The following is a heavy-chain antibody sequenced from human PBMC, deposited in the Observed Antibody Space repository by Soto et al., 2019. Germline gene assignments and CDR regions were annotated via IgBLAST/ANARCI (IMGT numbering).Heavy chain of an antibody. CDR1: RFTFSPYS. CDR2: ISSGGDTI. CDR3: ARDRSTIYGVVTPIDY. J-gene: IGHJ4*02. D-gene: IGHD3-3*01. Sequence: GSLRLSCAVSRFTFSPYSMNWVRQAPGKGLEWISYISSGGDTIYYADSVRGRFTVSRDNTKNSLYLQMDSLRDEDTAVYYCARDRSTIYGVVTPIDYWGQGTLVTVSS. V-gene: IGHV3-48*02.